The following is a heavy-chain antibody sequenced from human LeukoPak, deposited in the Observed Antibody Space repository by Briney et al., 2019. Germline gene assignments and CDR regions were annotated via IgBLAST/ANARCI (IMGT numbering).Heavy chain of an antibody. V-gene: IGHV3-21*04. Sequence: GGSLRLSCAASGFTFSSYSMNWVRQAPGKGLEWVSSISSSSSYIYYADSVKGRFTISRDNAKNSVYLQMNSLRAEDTALYYCARDTGTTFGYYYYYMDVWGKGTTVTVSS. CDR2: ISSSSSYI. J-gene: IGHJ6*03. CDR1: GFTFSSYS. CDR3: ARDTGTTFGYYYYYMDV. D-gene: IGHD1-1*01.